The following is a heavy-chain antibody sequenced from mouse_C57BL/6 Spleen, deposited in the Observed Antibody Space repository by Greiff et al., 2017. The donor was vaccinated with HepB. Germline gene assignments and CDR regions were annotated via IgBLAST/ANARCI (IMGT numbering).Heavy chain of an antibody. V-gene: IGHV5-16*01. CDR1: GFTFSDYY. J-gene: IGHJ1*03. CDR2: INYDGSST. D-gene: IGHD1-1*01. Sequence: EVQLVESEGGLVQPGSSMKLSCTASGFTFSDYYMAWVRQVPEKGLEWVANINYDGSSTYYLDSLKSRFIISRDNAKNILYLQMSSLKSEDTATYYCARSLLLRGWYFDVWGTGTTVTVSS. CDR3: ARSLLLRGWYFDV.